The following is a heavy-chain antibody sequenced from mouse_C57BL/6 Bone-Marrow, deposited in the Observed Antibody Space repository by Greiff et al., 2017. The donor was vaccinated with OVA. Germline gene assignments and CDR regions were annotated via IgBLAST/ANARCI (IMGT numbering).Heavy chain of an antibody. V-gene: IGHV1-74*01. CDR2: IHPSDSDT. D-gene: IGHD2-1*01. Sequence: QVQLQQPGAELVKPGASVKVSCKASGYTFTSYWMHWVKQRPGQGLEWIGRIHPSDSDTNYNQKFKGKAPLTVDKSSSTAYLQLSSLTSEGSAVYYGAIPPPDYGNCDWYFDVWGTGTTVTVSS. CDR3: AIPPPDYGNCDWYFDV. J-gene: IGHJ1*03. CDR1: GYTFTSYW.